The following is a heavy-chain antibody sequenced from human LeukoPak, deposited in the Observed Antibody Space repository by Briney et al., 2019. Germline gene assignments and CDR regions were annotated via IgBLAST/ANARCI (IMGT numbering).Heavy chain of an antibody. CDR1: GGSFSGNY. CDR2: VNDSGSS. CDR3: TIRPARADFGDYGANYYYYYYMDV. D-gene: IGHD4-17*01. Sequence: SETLSLTCAVYGGSFSGNYWTWIRRPPGKGLEWIGDVNDSGSSNYNPSLKSRVTLSVDTSKNQFSLNLRSVTAADTALYYCTIRPARADFGDYGANYYYYYYMDVWGKGSTVTVSS. V-gene: IGHV4-34*01. J-gene: IGHJ6*03.